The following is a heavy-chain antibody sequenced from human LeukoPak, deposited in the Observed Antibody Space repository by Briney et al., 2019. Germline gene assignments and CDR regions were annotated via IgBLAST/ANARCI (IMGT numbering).Heavy chain of an antibody. CDR1: GGSISSSSYY. J-gene: IGHJ4*02. CDR2: IYYSGST. D-gene: IGHD3-22*01. V-gene: IGHV4-39*01. CDR3: ARQEYYYDSSGWFDY. Sequence: SETLSLTCTVSGGSISSSSYYWGWIRQPPGKGLEWIGSIYYSGSTYYNPSLKSRVTISVDTSKNQFSLKLSSVTAADTAVYYCARQEYYYDSSGWFDYWGREPWSPSPQ.